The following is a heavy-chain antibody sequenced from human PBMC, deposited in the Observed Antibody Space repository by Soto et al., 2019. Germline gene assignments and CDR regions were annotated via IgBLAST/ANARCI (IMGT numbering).Heavy chain of an antibody. D-gene: IGHD2-8*01. Sequence: GASVKVSCKASGYSFTDYHIHWVRQAPGQGLEWLGRINPKSGGTSTAQKFQGWVTMTRDRSISTVYMELTRLRSDDTDVYFCARGHSTDCSNGVCSFFYNHEMDVWGQGTTVTVSS. CDR1: GYSFTDYH. J-gene: IGHJ6*02. CDR3: ARGHSTDCSNGVCSFFYNHEMDV. V-gene: IGHV1-2*04. CDR2: INPKSGGT.